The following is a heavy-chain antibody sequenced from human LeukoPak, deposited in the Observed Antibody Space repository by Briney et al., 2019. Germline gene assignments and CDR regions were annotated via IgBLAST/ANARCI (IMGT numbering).Heavy chain of an antibody. V-gene: IGHV3-23*01. CDR2: ISGSGGST. J-gene: IGHJ6*02. Sequence: PGGSLRLSCAVSGITLSNYGMSWVRQAPGKGLEWVAGISGSGGSTNYAGSVKGRFTISRDNAKNSLYLQMNSLRAEDTAVYYCAREDYDILTGRDYGMDVWGQGTTVTVSS. CDR1: GITLSNYG. CDR3: AREDYDILTGRDYGMDV. D-gene: IGHD3-9*01.